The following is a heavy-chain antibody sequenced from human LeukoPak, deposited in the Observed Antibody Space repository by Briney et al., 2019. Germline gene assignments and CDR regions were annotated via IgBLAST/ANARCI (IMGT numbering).Heavy chain of an antibody. V-gene: IGHV3-9*01. CDR3: AKDRGCSSTSCYEAFDY. CDR1: GFTFDDYA. Sequence: GGSLRLSCAASGFTFDDYAMHWVRQAPGKGLEWVSGISWNSGSIGYADSVKGRFTISRDNAKNSLYLQMNSLRAEDTALYCCAKDRGCSSTSCYEAFDYWGQGTLVTVSS. D-gene: IGHD2-2*01. J-gene: IGHJ4*02. CDR2: ISWNSGSI.